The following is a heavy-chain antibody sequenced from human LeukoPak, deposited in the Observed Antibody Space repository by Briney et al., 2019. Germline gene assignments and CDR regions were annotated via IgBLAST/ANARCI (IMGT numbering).Heavy chain of an antibody. J-gene: IGHJ3*02. D-gene: IGHD1-26*01. V-gene: IGHV3-48*03. CDR1: GFTFSSYE. CDR3: ASSAWELRGSEAFDI. CDR2: ISSSGSTI. Sequence: PGGSLRLSCAASGFTFSSYEMNWVRQAPGKGLEWVSYISSSGSTIYYADSVKGRFTISRDNAKNSLYLQMNSLRAEDTAVYYCASSAWELRGSEAFDIWGQGTMDTVSS.